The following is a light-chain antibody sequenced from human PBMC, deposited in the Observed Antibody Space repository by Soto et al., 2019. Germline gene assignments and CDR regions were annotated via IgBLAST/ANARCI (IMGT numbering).Light chain of an antibody. CDR3: SSYTSSSTYV. Sequence: VLTQPASVSGSPGQSITISCAGTSSDVGGYNYVSWYQHHPGKAPKLMIYEVSDRPSGVSNRFSGSKSGNTASLTISGLQAEDEADYYCSSYTSSSTYVFGNGTKVTVL. CDR1: SSDVGGYNY. J-gene: IGLJ1*01. CDR2: EVS. V-gene: IGLV2-14*01.